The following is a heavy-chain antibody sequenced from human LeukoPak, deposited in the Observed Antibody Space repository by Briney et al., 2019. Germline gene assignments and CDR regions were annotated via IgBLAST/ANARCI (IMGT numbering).Heavy chain of an antibody. CDR3: ARCTTGRTFGSLREIKRSREIDY. J-gene: IGHJ4*02. D-gene: IGHD1-1*01. CDR1: GFTFDDYA. V-gene: IGHV3-9*01. CDR2: ISWNSGSI. Sequence: PGGSLRLSCAASGFTFDDYAMHWVRQAPGKGLEWVSGISWNSGSIGYADSVKGRFTISRDNAKNSLYLQMNSPRAEDTALYYCARCTTGRTFGSLREIKRSREIDYWGQGTLVTVSS.